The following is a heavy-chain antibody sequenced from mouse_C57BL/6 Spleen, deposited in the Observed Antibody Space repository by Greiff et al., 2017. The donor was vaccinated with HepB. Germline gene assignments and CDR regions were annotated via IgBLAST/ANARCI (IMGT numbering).Heavy chain of an antibody. CDR2: IDPSDSYT. CDR1: GYTFTSYW. CDR3: ARIPYGSSYRYFDV. Sequence: QVQLQQPGAELVRPGTSVKLSCKASGYTFTSYWMHWVKQRPGQGLEWIGVIDPSDSYTNYNQKFKGKATLTVDTSSSTAYMQLSSLTSEDSAVYYCARIPYGSSYRYFDVWGTGTTVTVSS. V-gene: IGHV1-59*01. D-gene: IGHD1-1*01. J-gene: IGHJ1*03.